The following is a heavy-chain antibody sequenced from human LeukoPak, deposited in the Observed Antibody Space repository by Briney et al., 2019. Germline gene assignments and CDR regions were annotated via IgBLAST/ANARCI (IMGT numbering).Heavy chain of an antibody. CDR3: ARIRDGYNDAYDI. J-gene: IGHJ3*02. CDR2: INPGGANT. V-gene: IGHV1-46*01. D-gene: IGHD5-24*01. CDR1: GYTFTNYY. Sequence: ASVKVSCKASGYTFTNYYIHWVRQAPGQGLGWMGLINPGGANTNYAQNFQGRVTITRDTSTSTVYMELSSLRSEDTAIYYCARIRDGYNDAYDIWGQGTVVTVPS.